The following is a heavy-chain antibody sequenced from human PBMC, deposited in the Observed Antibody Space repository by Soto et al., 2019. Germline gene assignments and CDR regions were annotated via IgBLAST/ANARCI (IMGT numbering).Heavy chain of an antibody. CDR2: ISGSGGST. D-gene: IGHD3-10*01. CDR1: GFTFSSYA. CDR3: AKDQNSYYYGSGSYYNGGAFDI. Sequence: GGSLRLSCAASGFTFSSYAMSWVRQAPGKGLEWVSAISGSGGSTYYADSVKGRFTISRANSKNTLYLQMNSLRAEDTAVYYCAKDQNSYYYGSGSYYNGGAFDIWGQGTMVTVSS. V-gene: IGHV3-23*01. J-gene: IGHJ3*02.